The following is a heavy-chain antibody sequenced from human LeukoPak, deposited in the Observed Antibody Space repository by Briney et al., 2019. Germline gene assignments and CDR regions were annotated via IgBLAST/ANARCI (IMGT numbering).Heavy chain of an antibody. CDR3: ARGGYSGTEKPNDY. D-gene: IGHD1-26*01. Sequence: ASVKVSCKASGYTFSGYYLHWVRQAPRQGLEWMGWINPNSGDTYYVQNFQGRVSMTRDTSISTAYMELSRLRSDDTALYYCARGGYSGTEKPNDYWGQGTLVTVSS. CDR1: GYTFSGYY. V-gene: IGHV1-2*02. J-gene: IGHJ4*02. CDR2: INPNSGDT.